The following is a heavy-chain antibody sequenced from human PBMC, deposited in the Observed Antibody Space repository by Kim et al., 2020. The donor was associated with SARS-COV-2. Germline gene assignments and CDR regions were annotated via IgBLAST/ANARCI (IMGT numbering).Heavy chain of an antibody. CDR2: IWYDGSKK. V-gene: IGHV3-33*06. Sequence: GGSLRLSCAASGFTFSSYGMHWVRQAPGKGLEWVAVIWYDGSKKYYADSVKGRFTISRDNSKNMLYLQMNSLRDEDTAVYYCAKEGGETASYSSAHNWFDPWGQGTLVTVSS. D-gene: IGHD6-25*01. CDR3: AKEGGETASYSSAHNWFDP. CDR1: GFTFSSYG. J-gene: IGHJ5*02.